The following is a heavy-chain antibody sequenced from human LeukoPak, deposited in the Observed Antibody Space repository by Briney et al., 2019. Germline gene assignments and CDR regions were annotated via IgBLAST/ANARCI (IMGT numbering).Heavy chain of an antibody. Sequence: SETLSLTCAVYGGSFSGYYWSWIRQPRGKGLEWIGEISHSGSTNYNPPLKSRVTISVDTSRNQFSLKLSSVTAAHTAVYYCARGRERSLRGGFDYWGQGTLVTVSS. J-gene: IGHJ4*02. V-gene: IGHV4-34*01. CDR2: ISHSGST. D-gene: IGHD5-24*01. CDR1: GGSFSGYY. CDR3: ARGRERSLRGGFDY.